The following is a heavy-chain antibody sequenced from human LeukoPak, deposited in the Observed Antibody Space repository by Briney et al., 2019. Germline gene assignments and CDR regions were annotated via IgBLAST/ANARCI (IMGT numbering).Heavy chain of an antibody. CDR2: INPNSGGT. Sequence: GASVKVSCKASGYTFTGYYMHWVRQAPGQGLEWMGRINPNSGGTNYAQKVQGRVTMTRDTAISTAYMELSRLRSDDTAVYYCARVTAAGTSGDYWGQGTLVTVSS. D-gene: IGHD6-13*01. J-gene: IGHJ4*02. CDR3: ARVTAAGTSGDY. CDR1: GYTFTGYY. V-gene: IGHV1-2*06.